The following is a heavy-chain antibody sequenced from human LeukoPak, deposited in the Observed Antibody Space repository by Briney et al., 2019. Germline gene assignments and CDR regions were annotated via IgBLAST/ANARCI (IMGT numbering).Heavy chain of an antibody. V-gene: IGHV3-21*01. D-gene: IGHD3-22*01. J-gene: IGHJ4*02. CDR3: VRLRRSSATGGYYYYYDY. CDR1: GFTFSSFS. CDR2: ITPTSSYI. Sequence: GGSLRLSCGASGFTFSSFSMNWVRHAPGKGLEWVSSITPTSSYIYYADSVGGRFTISRDNAKNSLFLQMDSLSAEDTAVYYCVRLRRSSATGGYYYYYDYWGQGILVTVSS.